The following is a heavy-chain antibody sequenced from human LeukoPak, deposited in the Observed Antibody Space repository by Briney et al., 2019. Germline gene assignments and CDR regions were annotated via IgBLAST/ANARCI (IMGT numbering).Heavy chain of an antibody. D-gene: IGHD2-15*01. CDR1: GFTFSRYT. J-gene: IGHJ4*02. CDR2: ITSISSYI. CDR3: AKEHSPYCSGDACYDYFDY. Sequence: GGSLRLSCAASGFTFSRYTMTWVRQAPGKGLEWVSSITSISSYIYYADSVKGRFTISRDNAKNSLYLQLNSLRAEDTAVYYCAKEHSPYCSGDACYDYFDYWGQGILVTGSS. V-gene: IGHV3-21*01.